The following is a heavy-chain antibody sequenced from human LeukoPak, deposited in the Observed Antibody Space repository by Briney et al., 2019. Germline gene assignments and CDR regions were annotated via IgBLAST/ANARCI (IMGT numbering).Heavy chain of an antibody. CDR1: GFTFNXYX. V-gene: IGHV3-30-3*01. Sequence: CAASGFTFNXYXXHWVXQAPGKXXXXXAVISSDGSNNYYADSVKGRFTISRDNSKNTLYLQVNSLRAEDTAVYYCARDRYSSGWYGDFDCWGQGTLVTVSS. CDR2: ISSDGSNN. CDR3: ARDRYSSGWYGDFDC. J-gene: IGHJ4*02. D-gene: IGHD6-19*01.